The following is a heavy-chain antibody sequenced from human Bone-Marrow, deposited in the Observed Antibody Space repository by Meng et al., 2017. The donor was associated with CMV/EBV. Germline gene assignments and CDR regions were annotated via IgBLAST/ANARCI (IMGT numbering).Heavy chain of an antibody. V-gene: IGHV3-11*04. CDR2: ISNRGNTI. J-gene: IGHJ6*02. Sequence: GESLKISCAASGFMFSDYYMSWIRQAPGKGLEWVSYISNRGNTIYYADSVKGRFTISRDNAKNSLYLQMNSLRAEDTAVYYCSSREYFSYYGVDVWGQGTTVTV. CDR1: GFMFSDYY. CDR3: SSREYFSYYGVDV. D-gene: IGHD3-10*01.